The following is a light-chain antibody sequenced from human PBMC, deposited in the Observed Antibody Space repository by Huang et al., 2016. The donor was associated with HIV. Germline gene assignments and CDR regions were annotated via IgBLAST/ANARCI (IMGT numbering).Light chain of an antibody. V-gene: IGKV3-20*01. J-gene: IGKJ4*01. CDR1: QSVSSSY. Sequence: EIVLTQSPGTLSLSPGERATLSCRASQSVSSSYVAWYQQKPGQAPRLRIYGAVSRATGIPDRFSGSGSGTDFTLTISRLEPEDFAVYYCQQYGSSPLTFGGGTKVEIK. CDR2: GAV. CDR3: QQYGSSPLT.